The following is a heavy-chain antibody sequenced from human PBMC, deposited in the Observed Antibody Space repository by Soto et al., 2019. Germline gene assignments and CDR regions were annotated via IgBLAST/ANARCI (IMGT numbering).Heavy chain of an antibody. J-gene: IGHJ6*03. CDR2: IYYRGST. V-gene: IGHV4-59*08. CDR3: ARSPSYYYYYLDV. CDR1: GGSINRYY. Sequence: QVQLQESGPGLVKPSETLSLTCTVSGGSINRYYWSWIRQPPGKGLEWIGYIYYRGSTDYNPSLKSRVTISVDTSKNQFSLKVSSVTAADTAVYYCARSPSYYYYYLDVWGKGTTVTVSS.